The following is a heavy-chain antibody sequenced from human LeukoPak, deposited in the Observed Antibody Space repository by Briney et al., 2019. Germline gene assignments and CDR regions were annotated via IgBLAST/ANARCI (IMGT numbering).Heavy chain of an antibody. CDR1: GYTFTSYA. CDR2: INAGNGNT. CDR3: ARYTDYVGAFDI. J-gene: IGHJ3*02. V-gene: IGHV1-3*01. D-gene: IGHD3-16*01. Sequence: ASVKVSCKASGYTFTSYAMHWVRQAPGQRLEWMGWINAGNGNTKYSQKFQGRVTITRDTSASTAYMELSSLRSEDTAVYYCARYTDYVGAFDIWGQGTMVTVSS.